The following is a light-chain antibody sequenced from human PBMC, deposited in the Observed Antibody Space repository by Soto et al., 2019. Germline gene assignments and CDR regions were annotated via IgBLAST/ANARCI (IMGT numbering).Light chain of an antibody. CDR3: QQHCDSPWT. CDR1: QSVCNGY. Sequence: EIVLTQSPGTVSLSPGDRATLSCRASQSVCNGYLAWYQQKPGQAPRLLMYHVSSRATGIPDRFSGSGSGTDFTLTINRLEPADFAVYYCQQHCDSPWTFGQGIKVEVK. J-gene: IGKJ1*01. CDR2: HVS. V-gene: IGKV3-20*01.